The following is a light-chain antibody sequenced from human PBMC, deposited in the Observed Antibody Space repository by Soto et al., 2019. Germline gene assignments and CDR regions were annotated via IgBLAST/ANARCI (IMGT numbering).Light chain of an antibody. CDR3: SSYAGSNNRV. CDR1: SSDVGGYNY. Sequence: QSALTQPPSASGSPGQSVTISCTGTSSDVGGYNYVSWYQQHPGKAPKLMIYEVSKRPSGVPDRFSGSKSGNTASLTVSGLKAEDEADYYCSSYAGSNNRVFGGGTKLTVL. V-gene: IGLV2-8*01. CDR2: EVS. J-gene: IGLJ2*01.